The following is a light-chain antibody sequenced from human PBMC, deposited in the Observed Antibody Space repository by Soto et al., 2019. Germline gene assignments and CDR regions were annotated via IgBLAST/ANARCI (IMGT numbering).Light chain of an antibody. CDR1: SSDVGTYNY. CDR2: EVS. CDR3: SSYTNSRTVV. Sequence: QSVLTQPASVSGSPGQSITISCTGTSSDVGTYNYVSWYQQHPTKAPKLIIFEVSYRPSGVSDRFSGSKSDNTASLTISGLQAEDEADYYCSSYTNSRTVVFGGGTKLTVL. V-gene: IGLV2-14*01. J-gene: IGLJ2*01.